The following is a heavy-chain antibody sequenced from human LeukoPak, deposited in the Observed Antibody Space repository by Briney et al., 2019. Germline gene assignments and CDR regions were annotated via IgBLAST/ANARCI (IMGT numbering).Heavy chain of an antibody. CDR2: ICHSGRT. J-gene: IGHJ4*02. CDR3: ARENWGFEY. CDR1: GYSISSAYC. Sequence: SETLSLTCSVSGYSISSAYCWGWVRQLPGKGLEWIGNICHSGRTHYSPSFKSRVTTSIDTSKNQFSLKVYSVTATDTAVYFCARENWGFEYWGQGALVAVSS. V-gene: IGHV4-38-2*02. D-gene: IGHD7-27*01.